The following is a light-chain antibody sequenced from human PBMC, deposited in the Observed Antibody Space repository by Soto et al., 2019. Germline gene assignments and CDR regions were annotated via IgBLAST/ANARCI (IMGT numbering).Light chain of an antibody. J-gene: IGKJ4*01. V-gene: IGKV1-39*01. CDR1: QNIDTY. Sequence: DIQMTQSPSSLSASVGDRITITCRASQNIDTYLNWYQQKPGKAPIFLISGVYTLESGVPSRFSGSGSGTDFTLTISCLQPEDFATYFCQQTQSYPLTFGGGTKV. CDR2: GVY. CDR3: QQTQSYPLT.